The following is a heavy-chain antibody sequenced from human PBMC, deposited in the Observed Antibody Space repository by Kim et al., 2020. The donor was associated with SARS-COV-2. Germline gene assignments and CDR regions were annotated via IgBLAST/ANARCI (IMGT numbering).Heavy chain of an antibody. V-gene: IGHV1-46*01. J-gene: IGHJ6*02. CDR3: ARGGTDTAMVRYYYGMDV. Sequence: ASVKVSCKASGYTFTTYYMHWVRQAPGQGLEWMGIINPSGCSTSYAQKFQGRVSMTRDTSTSTVYMELSSLRSEDTAVYYGARGGTDTAMVRYYYGMDVWXXGXTVXXSS. CDR1: GYTFTTYY. D-gene: IGHD5-18*01. CDR2: INPSGCST.